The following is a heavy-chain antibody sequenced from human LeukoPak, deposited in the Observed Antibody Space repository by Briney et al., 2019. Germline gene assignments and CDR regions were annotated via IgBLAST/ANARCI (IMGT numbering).Heavy chain of an antibody. V-gene: IGHV3-74*01. CDR2: IKSDGSST. Sequence: PGGSLRLSCAASGLIFSDYWMHWVRQGPGKGLVWVSRIKSDGSSTSYAESVKGRFTISRDNAKNTVYVHMNSLRDEDTAVYYCARGGRYAYFLDYWGQGTLVTVSS. D-gene: IGHD3-16*01. J-gene: IGHJ4*02. CDR1: GLIFSDYW. CDR3: ARGGRYAYFLDY.